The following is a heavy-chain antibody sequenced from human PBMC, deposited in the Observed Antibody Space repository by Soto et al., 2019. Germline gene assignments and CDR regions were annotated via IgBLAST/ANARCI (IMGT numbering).Heavy chain of an antibody. Sequence: ASVKVSCKASGYTFTSYAMHWVRQAPGQRLEWMGWINAGNGNTKYSQKFQGRVTITRDTSASTAYMELSSLRSEDTAVYYCARDGQAYDFWSGYSPLVPDVCGKGTTVTVSS. CDR1: GYTFTSYA. CDR2: INAGNGNT. D-gene: IGHD3-3*01. CDR3: ARDGQAYDFWSGYSPLVPDV. J-gene: IGHJ6*04. V-gene: IGHV1-3*01.